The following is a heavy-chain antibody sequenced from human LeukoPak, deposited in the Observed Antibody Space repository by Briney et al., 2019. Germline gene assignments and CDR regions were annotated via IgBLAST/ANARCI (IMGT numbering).Heavy chain of an antibody. CDR1: GFTFSTYG. CDR3: AKSPLVIEGYYFDY. D-gene: IGHD2-21*01. Sequence: GGSLILSCAASGFTFSTYGMHWVRQAPGKGLEWVAIISYDGSNQYYADSVKGRFTISRDNSKNTLYLQMNSLRAEDTAVYFCAKSPLVIEGYYFDYWGQGTLVTVSS. V-gene: IGHV3-30*18. J-gene: IGHJ4*02. CDR2: ISYDGSNQ.